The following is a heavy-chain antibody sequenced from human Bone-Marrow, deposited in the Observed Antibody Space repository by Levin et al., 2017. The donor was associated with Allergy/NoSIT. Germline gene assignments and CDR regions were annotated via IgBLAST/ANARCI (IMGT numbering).Heavy chain of an antibody. Sequence: GGSLRLSCAASGFTFTSHSMNWVRQAPGKGLEWVASISTSSSYIYYADSVRGRFTISRDNAENSLFLQMNSLRAEDTAVYFCARDAGAYCAGDCYPMNTDFDYWGQGTLVTVSS. CDR3: ARDAGAYCAGDCYPMNTDFDY. J-gene: IGHJ4*02. CDR2: ISTSSSYI. CDR1: GFTFTSHS. V-gene: IGHV3-21*01. D-gene: IGHD2-21*02.